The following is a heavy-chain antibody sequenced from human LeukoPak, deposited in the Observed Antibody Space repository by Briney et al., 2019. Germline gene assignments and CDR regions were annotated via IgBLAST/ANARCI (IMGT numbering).Heavy chain of an antibody. CDR2: INPNSNGT. J-gene: IGHJ5*02. D-gene: IGHD3-3*01. V-gene: IGHV1-2*02. CDR1: GYTFTGYY. Sequence: ASVKFSCKASGYTFTGYYMHWVRQAHVQGLEWMGCINPNSNGTNYTQKIQRRVAIPRHTSISTAYMELSRLRSDETAVYYCARSGSTAGYYDFWRPFDPWGQGTLVTVSS. CDR3: ARSGSTAGYYDFWRPFDP.